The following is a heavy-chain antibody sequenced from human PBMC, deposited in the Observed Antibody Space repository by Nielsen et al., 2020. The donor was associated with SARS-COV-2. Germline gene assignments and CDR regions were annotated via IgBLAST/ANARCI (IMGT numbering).Heavy chain of an antibody. D-gene: IGHD3-22*01. CDR1: GNTLSGVS. Sequence: ASVKVSCKVSGNTLSGVSTHWVRQAPGKGLEWMGGFDPEDGGITYAQKFQGRVTMTEDSSTDTAYMEPSSLRSEDTAVYYCASLPYDNSGLDFDSWGQGTLVAVSS. CDR3: ASLPYDNSGLDFDS. V-gene: IGHV1-24*01. J-gene: IGHJ4*02. CDR2: FDPEDGGI.